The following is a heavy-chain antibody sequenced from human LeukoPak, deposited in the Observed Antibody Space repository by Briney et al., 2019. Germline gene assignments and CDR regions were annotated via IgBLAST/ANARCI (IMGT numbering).Heavy chain of an antibody. CDR2: IYYSGST. D-gene: IGHD2-2*01. Sequence: SETLSLTCTVSGGSISSSSYYWGWIRQPPGKGLEWIGSIYYSGSTYYNPSLKSRVTISVDTSKNQFSLKLSSVTAADTAVYYCARRPVVVPAADWFDPWGQGTLVTVSS. J-gene: IGHJ5*02. CDR1: GGSISSSSYY. V-gene: IGHV4-39*01. CDR3: ARRPVVVPAADWFDP.